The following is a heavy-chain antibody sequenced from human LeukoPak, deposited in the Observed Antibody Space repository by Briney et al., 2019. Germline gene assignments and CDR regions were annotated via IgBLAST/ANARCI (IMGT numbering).Heavy chain of an antibody. CDR2: INHSGST. CDR1: GGSFSVYY. J-gene: IGHJ3*02. D-gene: IGHD2-2*01. Sequence: SETLSLTCAVYGGSFSVYYWSWIRQPPGKGLEWIVEINHSGSTNYNPSLKSRVTISVDTSKNQFSLKLSSLTAADTAVYYCARSCSSTSCYLSPIGDAFDIWGQGTMVTVSS. V-gene: IGHV4-34*01. CDR3: ARSCSSTSCYLSPIGDAFDI.